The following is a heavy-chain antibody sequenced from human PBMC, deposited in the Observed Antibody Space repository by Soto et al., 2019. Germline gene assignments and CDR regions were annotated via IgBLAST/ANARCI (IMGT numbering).Heavy chain of an antibody. J-gene: IGHJ6*02. CDR2: IKQDGSEK. CDR3: ARDQSSDWLYYYYYGMDV. V-gene: IGHV3-7*01. CDR1: GFTFSSYW. D-gene: IGHD6-19*01. Sequence: PGGSLRLSCAASGFTFSSYWMSWVRQAPGKGLEWVANIKQDGSEKYYVDSVKGRFTISRDNAKNSLYLQMNSLRAEDTAVYYCARDQSSDWLYYYYYGMDVWGQGTTVTVSS.